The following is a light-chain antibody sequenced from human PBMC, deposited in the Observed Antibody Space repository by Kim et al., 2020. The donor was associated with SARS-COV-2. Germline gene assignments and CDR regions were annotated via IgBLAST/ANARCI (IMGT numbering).Light chain of an antibody. CDR3: GTWDTSLRIGV. J-gene: IGLJ2*01. CDR2: DNN. CDR1: TSTIGSDS. Sequence: GQKVAISCSGRTSTIGSDSVSWYQHLPGTAPKLLIYDNNKRPSGIPDRFSGSKSGTSATLAITGLQTGDEADYYCGTWDTSLRIGVFGGGTQLTVL. V-gene: IGLV1-51*01.